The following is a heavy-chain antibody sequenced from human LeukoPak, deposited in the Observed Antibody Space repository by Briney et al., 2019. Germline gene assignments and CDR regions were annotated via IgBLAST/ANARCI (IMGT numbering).Heavy chain of an antibody. CDR2: ISYDGSNK. J-gene: IGHJ6*02. V-gene: IGHV3-30-3*01. D-gene: IGHD7-27*01. CDR1: GFTFSSYA. Sequence: GRSLRVSCAASGFTFSSYAMHWVRQAPGKGLEWVAVISYDGSNKYYADSVKGRFTISRDNSKNTLYLQMNSLRAEDTAVYYCARELGLYYYGMDVWGQGTTVTVSS. CDR3: ARELGLYYYGMDV.